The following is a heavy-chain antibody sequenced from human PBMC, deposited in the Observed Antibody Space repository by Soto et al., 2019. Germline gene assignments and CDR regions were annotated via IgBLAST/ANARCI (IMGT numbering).Heavy chain of an antibody. CDR1: GGSISSSSYY. V-gene: IGHV4-39*01. Sequence: ASETLSLTCTVSGGSISSSSYYWGWIRQPPGKGLEWIGSIYYSGSTYYNPSLKSRVTLSVDTSKNQFSLKLSSVTAADTAVYYCAREPMTDRNWFDPWGQGTLVTVSS. CDR2: IYYSGST. CDR3: AREPMTDRNWFDP. J-gene: IGHJ5*02. D-gene: IGHD3-22*01.